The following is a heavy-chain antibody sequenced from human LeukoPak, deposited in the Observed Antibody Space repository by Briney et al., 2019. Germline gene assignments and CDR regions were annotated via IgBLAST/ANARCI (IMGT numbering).Heavy chain of an antibody. CDR3: ARHYGSSWYRY. J-gene: IGHJ4*02. CDR2: INHSGST. CDR1: GGSFSGYY. Sequence: SETLSLTCTVYGGSFSGYYWSWIRQPPGKGLEWIGEINHSGSTNYNPSLKSRVTISVDTSKNQFSLKLSSVTAADTAVYYCARHYGSSWYRYWGQGTLVTVSS. V-gene: IGHV4-34*01. D-gene: IGHD6-13*01.